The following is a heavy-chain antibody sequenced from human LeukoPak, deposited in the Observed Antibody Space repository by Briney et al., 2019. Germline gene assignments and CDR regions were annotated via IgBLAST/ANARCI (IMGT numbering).Heavy chain of an antibody. CDR2: ISSSGSTI. CDR1: GFIFSTYN. V-gene: IGHV3-48*04. Sequence: GGSQRLSCATSGFIFSTYNMNWVRQAPGKGLEWVSYISSSGSTIYYADSVKGRFTISRDNAKNSLYLQMNSLRAEDTAVYYCAELSITMIRDVWGKGTTVTISS. J-gene: IGHJ6*04. D-gene: IGHD3-22*01. CDR3: AELSITMIRDV.